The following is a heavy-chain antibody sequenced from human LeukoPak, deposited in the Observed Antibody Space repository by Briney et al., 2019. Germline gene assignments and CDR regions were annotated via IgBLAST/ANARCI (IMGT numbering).Heavy chain of an antibody. CDR3: ARGTRIAVAGTSQRKKFDD. CDR1: GYTFTSYD. CDR2: MNPNSGNT. Sequence: GASVKVSCKASGYTFTSYDINWVRQATGQGLEWMAWMNPNSGNTGYAQKFQGRVTITRNTSIDTAYMELTSLRYEDTAVYYCARGTRIAVAGTSQRKKFDDWGQGTLVTVSS. D-gene: IGHD6-19*01. J-gene: IGHJ4*02. V-gene: IGHV1-8*01.